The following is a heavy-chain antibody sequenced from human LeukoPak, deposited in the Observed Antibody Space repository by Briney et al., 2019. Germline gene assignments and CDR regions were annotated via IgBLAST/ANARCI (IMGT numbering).Heavy chain of an antibody. J-gene: IGHJ4*02. CDR2: ISGSGGST. CDR3: ANGWSPDY. CDR1: GLTVSNNY. D-gene: IGHD2-15*01. V-gene: IGHV3-23*01. Sequence: PGGSLRLSCAASGLTVSNNYMSWVRQAPGKGLEWVSGISGSGGSTYYADSVKGRFTIFRDNSKNTLYLQMNSLRAEDTAVYHCANGWSPDYWGRGTLVTVSS.